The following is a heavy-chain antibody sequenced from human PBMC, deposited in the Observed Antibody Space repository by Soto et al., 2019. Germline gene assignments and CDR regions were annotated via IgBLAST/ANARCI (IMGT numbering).Heavy chain of an antibody. V-gene: IGHV3-33*01. D-gene: IGHD3-9*01. J-gene: IGHJ4*02. CDR3: VRGTGSWGLSDN. Sequence: QVQLLESGGGVIQPGKSLRLSCAASGFAFSADAMHWVRQAPGKGLEWVAVLWADGSRQFYLDSVKGRFSISRDNSKYTLYLQMNNLRIDDTAMYFCVRGTGSWGLSDNWGQGTLVSVAS. CDR1: GFAFSADA. CDR2: LWADGSRQ.